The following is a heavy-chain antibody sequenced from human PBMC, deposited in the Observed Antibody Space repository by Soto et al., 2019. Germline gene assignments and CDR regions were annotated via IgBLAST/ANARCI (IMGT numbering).Heavy chain of an antibody. J-gene: IGHJ5*02. CDR1: GFTFSSYA. CDR2: INDDGSST. CDR3: AKDPQSSGWSYNWFDP. D-gene: IGHD6-19*01. Sequence: PGGSLRLSCAASGFTFSSYAMSWVRQAPGKGLEWISTINDDGSSTYYADSVKGRFTISRDNSKNTLYLQMNSLRAEDTATYYCAKDPQSSGWSYNWFDPWGQGTLVTVSS. V-gene: IGHV3-23*01.